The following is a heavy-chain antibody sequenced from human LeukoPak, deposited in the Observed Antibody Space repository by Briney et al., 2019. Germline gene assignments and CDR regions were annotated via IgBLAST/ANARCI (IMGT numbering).Heavy chain of an antibody. J-gene: IGHJ4*02. CDR3: AKDYRREDIVVVPAAPDY. CDR1: GFTFSSYG. CDR2: IRHDGSNK. V-gene: IGHV3-30*02. Sequence: GGSLRLSCAASGFTFSSYGMHWVRQAPGKGLEWVAFIRHDGSNKYYADSVKGRFTISRDNSKNTLYLQMNSLRAEDTAVYYCAKDYRREDIVVVPAAPDYWGQGTLVTVSS. D-gene: IGHD2-2*01.